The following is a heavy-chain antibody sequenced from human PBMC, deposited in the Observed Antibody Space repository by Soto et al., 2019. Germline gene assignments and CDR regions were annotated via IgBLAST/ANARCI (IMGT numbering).Heavy chain of an antibody. D-gene: IGHD2-15*01. CDR3: ARAVVVESNWYDP. CDR1: GGSISSGGYY. CDR2: IYYSGST. J-gene: IGHJ5*02. V-gene: IGHV4-31*03. Sequence: PSETLSLTCTVSGGSISSGGYYWSWIRQHPGKGLEWIGYIYYSGSTYYNPSLKSRVTMSVDTSKNQFSLKLSSVTAADTAVYYCARAVVVESNWYDPWGQGTLVTVSS.